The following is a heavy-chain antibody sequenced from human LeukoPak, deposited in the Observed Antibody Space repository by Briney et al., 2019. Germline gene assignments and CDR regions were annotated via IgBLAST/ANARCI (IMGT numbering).Heavy chain of an antibody. CDR2: FDPEDGET. J-gene: IGHJ1*01. V-gene: IGHV1-24*01. D-gene: IGHD3-22*01. Sequence: ASVKVSCKVSGYTLTELSMHWVRQAPGKGLEWMGGFDPEDGETIYAQKFQGRVTMTEDTSTDTAYMELSSLRSEDTAVYYCAAVNYYDSSGYYYFQYWGQGTLVTVSS. CDR1: GYTLTELS. CDR3: AAVNYYDSSGYYYFQY.